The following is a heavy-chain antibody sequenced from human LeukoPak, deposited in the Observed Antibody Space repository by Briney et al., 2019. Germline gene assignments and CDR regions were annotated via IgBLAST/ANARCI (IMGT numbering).Heavy chain of an antibody. V-gene: IGHV1-18*01. CDR2: ISAYNGNT. CDR3: ARENSIAARPFDY. Sequence: ASVKVSCKASGYTFTSYGLSWVRQAPGQGLEWMGWISAYNGNTNYAQKLQGRVTMTTDTSTSTAYVELRSLRSDDTAVYYCARENSIAARPFDYWGQGTLVTVSS. D-gene: IGHD6-6*01. J-gene: IGHJ4*02. CDR1: GYTFTSYG.